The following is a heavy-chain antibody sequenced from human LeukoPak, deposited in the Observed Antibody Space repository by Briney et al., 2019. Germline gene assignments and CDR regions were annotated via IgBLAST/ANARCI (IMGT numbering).Heavy chain of an antibody. CDR2: IYYSGST. CDR3: ARDGSSGWYWSLDP. CDR1: GGSISSYY. D-gene: IGHD6-19*01. V-gene: IGHV4-59*06. Sequence: SETLSLTCTVSGGSISSYYWSWIRQPPGKGLEWIGYIYYSGSTYYNPSLKSRVTISVDTSKNQFSLKLSSVTAADTAVYYCARDGSSGWYWSLDPWGQGTLVTVSS. J-gene: IGHJ5*02.